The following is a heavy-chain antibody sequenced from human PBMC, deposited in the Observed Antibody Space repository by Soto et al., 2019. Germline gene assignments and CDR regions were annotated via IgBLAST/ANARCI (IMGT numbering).Heavy chain of an antibody. CDR3: ARERWYGSGYYYGMDV. D-gene: IGHD6-13*01. CDR1: GFTFSGSA. J-gene: IGHJ6*02. Sequence: EVQLVESGGGLVQPGGSLKLSCAASGFTFSGSAMHWVRQASGKGLEWVGRIRSKANSYATAYAASVKGRFTISRDDSKNTAYLQMNSLRAEDTAVYYCARERWYGSGYYYGMDVWGQGTTVTVSS. V-gene: IGHV3-73*02. CDR2: IRSKANSYAT.